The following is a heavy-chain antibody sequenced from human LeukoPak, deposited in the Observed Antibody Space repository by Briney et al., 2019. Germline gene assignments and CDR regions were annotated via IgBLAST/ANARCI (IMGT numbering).Heavy chain of an antibody. Sequence: PGGSLRLSCAASGFTFRSYSMNWVRQAPGKGLEWVSAIDPSSTYIYYADSVKGRFTISRDNAKNSLYLQMNSLRAEDTAVYYCARDRVDYSNRYYFDYWGQGTLVTVSS. J-gene: IGHJ4*02. CDR3: ARDRVDYSNRYYFDY. V-gene: IGHV3-21*01. CDR2: IDPSSTYI. D-gene: IGHD4-11*01. CDR1: GFTFRSYS.